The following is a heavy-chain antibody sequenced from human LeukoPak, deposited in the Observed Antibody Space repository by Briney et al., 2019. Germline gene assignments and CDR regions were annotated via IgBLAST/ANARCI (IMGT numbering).Heavy chain of an antibody. V-gene: IGHV3-30*04. J-gene: IGHJ4*02. CDR1: GFTFSSYS. CDR2: ISYDGSNK. D-gene: IGHD3-10*01. CDR3: PRDVGSSNYFDY. Sequence: PGGSLRLSCAASGFTFSSYSMYWVRQAPGKGLEWVAVISYDGSNKYYADSVKGRFTISRDNSKNTPFLQMNSLRAEDTAVYYCPRDVGSSNYFDYWGQGTLVTVSA.